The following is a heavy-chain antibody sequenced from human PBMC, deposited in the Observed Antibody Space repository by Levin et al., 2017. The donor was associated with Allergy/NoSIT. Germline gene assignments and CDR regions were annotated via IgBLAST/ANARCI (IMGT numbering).Heavy chain of an antibody. CDR3: ARNNGGTVDY. CDR2: TYYRSKWSN. J-gene: IGHJ4*02. CDR1: GDSVSSKSVA. Sequence: SQTLSLTCAISGDSVSSKSVAWNWIRQSPSRGLEWLGRTYYRSKWSNDYALSVKSRISIKPDTSKNQFSLQLNSVTPEDTAVYYCARNNGGTVDYWGQGTPVTVSS. V-gene: IGHV6-1*01. D-gene: IGHD4-23*01.